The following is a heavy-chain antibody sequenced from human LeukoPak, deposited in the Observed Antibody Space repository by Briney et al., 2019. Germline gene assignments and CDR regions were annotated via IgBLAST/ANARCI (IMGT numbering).Heavy chain of an antibody. V-gene: IGHV4-59*01. CDR1: GGSISSYY. Sequence: SETLSLTCTVSGGSISSYYWSWIRLPPGKGLEWIGYIYYSGSTNYNPSLKSRVTISVDTSKNQFSLELSSVTAADTAVYYCARDGGSYQIDWGQGTLVTVSS. CDR2: IYYSGST. J-gene: IGHJ4*02. D-gene: IGHD1-26*01. CDR3: ARDGGSYQID.